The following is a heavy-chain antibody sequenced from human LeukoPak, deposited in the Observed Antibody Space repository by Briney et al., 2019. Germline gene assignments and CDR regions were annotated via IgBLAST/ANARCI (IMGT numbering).Heavy chain of an antibody. D-gene: IGHD3-22*01. CDR3: VKDEAPYYYDRSGYYFGD. CDR2: ISSHGGST. V-gene: IGHV3-64D*09. Sequence: AGGSLRLSCSASGFTFSSYAMHWVRQAPGKGLEYVSAISSHGGSTYYADSVKGRFTISIDNSKNTLYLQMSSLRAEDTAVYYCVKDEAPYYYDRSGYYFGDWGQGTLVTVSS. CDR1: GFTFSSYA. J-gene: IGHJ4*02.